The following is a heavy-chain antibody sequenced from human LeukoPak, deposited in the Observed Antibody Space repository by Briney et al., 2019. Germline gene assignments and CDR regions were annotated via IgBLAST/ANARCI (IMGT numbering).Heavy chain of an antibody. J-gene: IGHJ5*02. D-gene: IGHD3-3*02. CDR2: INHSGST. CDR1: GGSFSGYY. Sequence: PSETLSLTCAVYGGSFSGYYWSWIRQPPGKGLEWIGEINHSGSTNYNPSLKSRVTISVDTSKNQFSLKLSSVTAADTAVYYCARGGPIFRVVIKFDPWGQGTLVTVSS. CDR3: ARGGPIFRVVIKFDP. V-gene: IGHV4-34*01.